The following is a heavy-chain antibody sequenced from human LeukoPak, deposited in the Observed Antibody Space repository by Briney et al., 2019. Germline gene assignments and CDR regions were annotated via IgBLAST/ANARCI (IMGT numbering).Heavy chain of an antibody. CDR2: ISPNSGGT. CDR3: ARSLLWVPNWFDP. J-gene: IGHJ5*02. D-gene: IGHD1-1*01. V-gene: IGHV1-2*06. CDR1: GYTFTGYY. Sequence: GASVKVSCKASGYTFTGYYIHWVRQAPGQGLEWIGRISPNSGGTNYAQKLQGRVTMTTDTSTSTAYMELRSLRSDDTAVYYCARSLLWVPNWFDPWGQGTLVTVSS.